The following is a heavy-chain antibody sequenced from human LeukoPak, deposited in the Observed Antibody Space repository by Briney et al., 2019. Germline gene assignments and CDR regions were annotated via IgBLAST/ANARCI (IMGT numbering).Heavy chain of an antibody. CDR3: ARARSSYGYGDAFDI. D-gene: IGHD5-18*01. V-gene: IGHV3-30*03. Sequence: GGSLRLSCAASGFTFSDYNMNWLRQAPGKGLEWVAVIFYDGSNKYYADSVKGRFTVSRDNSKNTLYLQMNSLRAEDTAVYYCARARSSYGYGDAFDIWGQGTMVTVSS. J-gene: IGHJ3*02. CDR2: IFYDGSNK. CDR1: GFTFSDYN.